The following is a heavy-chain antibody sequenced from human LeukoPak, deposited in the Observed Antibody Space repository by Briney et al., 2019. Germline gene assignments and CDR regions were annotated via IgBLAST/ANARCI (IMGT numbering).Heavy chain of an antibody. CDR3: ARMLAGPDYFDH. Sequence: SGPALVKPTQTLTLTCTFSGFSLSTTKMCVNWIRQPPGKALEWLGRIDWDDDKYYSTSLKTRLTISKDTSKNQVVLIVTNMDPVDTATYYCARMLAGPDYFDHWGQGTLVTVSS. V-gene: IGHV2-70*11. D-gene: IGHD6-13*01. CDR1: GFSLSTTKMC. CDR2: IDWDDDK. J-gene: IGHJ4*02.